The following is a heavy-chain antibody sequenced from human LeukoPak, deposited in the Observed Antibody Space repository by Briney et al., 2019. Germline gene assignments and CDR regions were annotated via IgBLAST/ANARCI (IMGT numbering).Heavy chain of an antibody. CDR2: ISYDGSNK. V-gene: IGHV3-30*18. J-gene: IGHJ4*02. CDR3: AKDVGVVVVAAAYFDY. Sequence: GSLRLSCAASGFTFSSYGMHWVRQAPGKGLEWVAVISYDGSNKYYADSVKGRFTLSRDNSKNTLYLQMNSLRAEDTAVYYCAKDVGVVVVAAAYFDYWGQGTLVTVSS. CDR1: GFTFSSYG. D-gene: IGHD2-15*01.